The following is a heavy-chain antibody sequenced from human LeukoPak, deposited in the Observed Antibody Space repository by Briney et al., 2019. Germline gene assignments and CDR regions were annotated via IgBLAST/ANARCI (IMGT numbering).Heavy chain of an antibody. Sequence: GGSLRLSCAASGFTFSDYSMNWVRQAPGKGLEWVANIKQDGSEKYYVDSVKGRFTISRDNAKNSLYLQMNSLRAEDTAVYYCARDWGGFDYWGQGTLVTVSS. CDR3: ARDWGGFDY. CDR1: GFTFSDYS. CDR2: IKQDGSEK. J-gene: IGHJ4*02. V-gene: IGHV3-7*01. D-gene: IGHD3-16*01.